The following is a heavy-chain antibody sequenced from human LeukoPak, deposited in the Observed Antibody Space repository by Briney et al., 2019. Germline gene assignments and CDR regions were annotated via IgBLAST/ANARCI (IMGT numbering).Heavy chain of an antibody. CDR1: GFTFSSYA. Sequence: GGSLRLSCAASGFTFSSYAMSWVRQAPGKGLEWVSAISGSGGSTYYADSVKGRFTISRDNSKNTLYLQMNSLRAEDTAVYYCAKGVGSFFVWQQLDYYYYYGMDVWGQGTTVTVSS. CDR3: AKGVGSFFVWQQLDYYYYYGMDV. V-gene: IGHV3-23*01. J-gene: IGHJ6*02. CDR2: ISGSGGST. D-gene: IGHD6-13*01.